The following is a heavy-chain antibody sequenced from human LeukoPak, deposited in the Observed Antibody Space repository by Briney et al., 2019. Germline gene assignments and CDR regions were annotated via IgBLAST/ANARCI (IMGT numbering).Heavy chain of an antibody. V-gene: IGHV3-49*03. CDR3: TRVVPRYYYDSSGYSYSDF. CDR1: GFTFGDYA. D-gene: IGHD3-22*01. Sequence: GGSPRLSCTASGFTFGDYAMSWFRQAPGKGLEWVGFISSEAYGGSTQYAASVTGRFTISRDDSKSIAHLQMNSLKTEDTAVYYCTRVVPRYYYDSSGYSYSDFWGQGTLVTVSS. J-gene: IGHJ4*02. CDR2: ISSEAYGGST.